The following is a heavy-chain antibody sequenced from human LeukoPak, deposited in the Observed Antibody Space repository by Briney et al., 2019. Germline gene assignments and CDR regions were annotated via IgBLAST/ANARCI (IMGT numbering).Heavy chain of an antibody. CDR3: ARVDTAYAAVLFYFDY. CDR2: ISYDGSNK. Sequence: GGSLRLSCAASGFTFSSYAMHWVRQAPGKGLEWVAVISYDGSNKCYADSVKGRFTISRDNSKNTLYLQMNSLRAEDTAVYYCARVDTAYAAVLFYFDYWGQGTLVTVSS. D-gene: IGHD5-18*01. CDR1: GFTFSSYA. J-gene: IGHJ4*02. V-gene: IGHV3-30*04.